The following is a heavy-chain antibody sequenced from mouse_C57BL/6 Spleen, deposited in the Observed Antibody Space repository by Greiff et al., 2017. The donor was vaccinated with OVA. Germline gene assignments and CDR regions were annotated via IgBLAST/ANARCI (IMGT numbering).Heavy chain of an antibody. D-gene: IGHD1-1*01. CDR3: ARWANYYGSSYFDY. Sequence: VKLMESGPELVKPGASVKISCKASGYAFSSSWMNWVKQRPGKGLEWIGRIYPGDGDTNYNGKFKGKATLTADKSSSTAYMQLSSLTSEDSAVYFCARWANYYGSSYFDYWGQGTTLTVSS. CDR1: GYAFSSSW. J-gene: IGHJ2*01. V-gene: IGHV1-82*01. CDR2: IYPGDGDT.